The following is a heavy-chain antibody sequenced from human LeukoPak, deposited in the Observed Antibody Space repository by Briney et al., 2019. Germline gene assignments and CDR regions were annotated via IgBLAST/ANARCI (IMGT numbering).Heavy chain of an antibody. CDR1: GYTFTSYD. CDR2: MNPNRGNT. J-gene: IGHJ4*02. D-gene: IGHD3-16*01. Sequence: VASVKVSCKASGYTFTSYDMNWVRQATAQGLEWVGWMNPNRGNTGYAQKFQGRVTITRNTSISTAYMQLSSLRSDDTAGYYCARGLDRGYDYWGQGTLVTVSS. CDR3: ARGLDRGYDY. V-gene: IGHV1-8*01.